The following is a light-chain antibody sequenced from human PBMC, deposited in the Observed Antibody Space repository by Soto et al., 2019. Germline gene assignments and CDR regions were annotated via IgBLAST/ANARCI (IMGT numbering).Light chain of an antibody. V-gene: IGKV3D-15*01. CDR2: GAS. J-gene: IGKJ5*01. Sequence: EKVMTQSPATLSVSPGERATLSCRASQGISSDLAWYQQKPGQAPRLLIYGASTRATGIPARFSGSGSGTEFTLTISSLQSEDFATYYCQQANSFPITFGQGTRLEIK. CDR3: QQANSFPIT. CDR1: QGISSD.